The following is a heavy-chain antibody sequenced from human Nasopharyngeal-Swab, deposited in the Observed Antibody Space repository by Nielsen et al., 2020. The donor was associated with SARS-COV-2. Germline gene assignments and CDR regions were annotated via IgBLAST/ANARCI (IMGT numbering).Heavy chain of an antibody. Sequence: CWAASGISISSYAMHWVRQAPGKGLEWVAVISYDGSNKYYADSVKGRFTISRDNSKNTLYLQMNSLRAEDTAVYYCARVQGIVVVQPFDYWGQGTLVTVSS. CDR1: GISISSYA. V-gene: IGHV3-30*04. D-gene: IGHD3-22*01. CDR2: ISYDGSNK. J-gene: IGHJ4*02. CDR3: ARVQGIVVVQPFDY.